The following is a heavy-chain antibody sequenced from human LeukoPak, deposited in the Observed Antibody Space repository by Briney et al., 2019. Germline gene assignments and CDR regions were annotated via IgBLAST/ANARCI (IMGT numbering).Heavy chain of an antibody. D-gene: IGHD5-18*01. CDR3: AREGVGYSYGLDY. CDR1: GGSIRSGSYY. J-gene: IGHJ4*02. Sequence: RPSETLSLTCTVSGGSIRSGSYYWSLIRQPAGKGLEWIGRIYTSGSTNYNPSLKSRVTMSVDTSKNQFSLKLSSVTAADTAVYYCAREGVGYSYGLDYWGQGTLVTVSS. V-gene: IGHV4-61*02. CDR2: IYTSGST.